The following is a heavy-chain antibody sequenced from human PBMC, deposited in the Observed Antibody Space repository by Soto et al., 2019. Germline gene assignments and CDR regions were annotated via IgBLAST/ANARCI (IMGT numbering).Heavy chain of an antibody. CDR2: ISWNSGSI. Sequence: PGGSLRLSCAASGFTFDDYAMHWVRQAPGKGLEWVSGISWNSGSIGYADSVKGRFTISRDNAKNSLYLQMNSLRAEDTALYYCAKDMDLAVAGNFDYWGQGTLVTVSS. D-gene: IGHD6-19*01. V-gene: IGHV3-9*01. CDR1: GFTFDDYA. J-gene: IGHJ4*02. CDR3: AKDMDLAVAGNFDY.